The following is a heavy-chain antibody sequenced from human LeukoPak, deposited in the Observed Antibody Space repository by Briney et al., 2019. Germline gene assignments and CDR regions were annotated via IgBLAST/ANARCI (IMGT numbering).Heavy chain of an antibody. Sequence: PGGSLRLSCAASALTFNYYAMSWVRQAPGKGLEWVSHISGSGGTTYYADSVKGRFTISRDNSKRTLYLQMNSLRAEDTAVYYCLFQYYDFWSGYWRDTSFDYWGQGTLVTVSS. J-gene: IGHJ4*02. CDR3: LFQYYDFWSGYWRDTSFDY. CDR1: ALTFNYYA. D-gene: IGHD3-3*01. V-gene: IGHV3-23*01. CDR2: ISGSGGTT.